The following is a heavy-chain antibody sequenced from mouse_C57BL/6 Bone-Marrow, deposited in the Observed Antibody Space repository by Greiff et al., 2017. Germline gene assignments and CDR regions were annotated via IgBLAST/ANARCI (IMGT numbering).Heavy chain of an antibody. J-gene: IGHJ4*01. D-gene: IGHD2-3*01. CDR2: ISDGGSYT. CDR3: ARFYPPKDD. CDR1: GFTFSSYA. V-gene: IGHV5-4*03. Sequence: EVKLVESGGGLVKPGGSLKLSCAASGFTFSSYAMSWVRQTPEKRLEWVATISDGGSYTYYPDNVKGRFTISRDNAKNNLYLQMSHLKSEDTAMYYCARFYPPKDDWGQGTSVTVSS.